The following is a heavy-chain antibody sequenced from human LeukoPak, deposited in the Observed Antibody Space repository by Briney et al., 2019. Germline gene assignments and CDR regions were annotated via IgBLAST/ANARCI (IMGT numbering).Heavy chain of an antibody. V-gene: IGHV3-48*01. CDR1: GFTFTNYN. J-gene: IGHJ5*02. Sequence: GGSLRLSCAASGFTFTNYNMNWVRQAPGKGLEWISYISGGSGTIYYADSVRGRFTVSRDNAKDSLWLQMNNLRVEDAAVYYCAGRYGDWLDPWGPGTLVTVSS. D-gene: IGHD4/OR15-4a*01. CDR3: AGRYGDWLDP. CDR2: ISGGSGTI.